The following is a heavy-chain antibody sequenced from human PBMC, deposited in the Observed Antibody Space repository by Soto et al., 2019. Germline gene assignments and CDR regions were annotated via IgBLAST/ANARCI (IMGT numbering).Heavy chain of an antibody. CDR1: GFIFEHIG. CDR3: VKAGVRALILEIPVYFDI. CDR2: LSGNSGNI. D-gene: IGHD3-3*01. V-gene: IGHV3-9*01. Sequence: EVPLGESGGVLVQPGRSLTLCCAASGFIFEHIGIHCVRQGAVKGLEWVSGLSGNSGNIGYADSVKGRCSISRDNAKKSLYLQMTSLSPDDTAFYFCVKAGVRALILEIPVYFDIWGLGTLVTVSS. J-gene: IGHJ4*02.